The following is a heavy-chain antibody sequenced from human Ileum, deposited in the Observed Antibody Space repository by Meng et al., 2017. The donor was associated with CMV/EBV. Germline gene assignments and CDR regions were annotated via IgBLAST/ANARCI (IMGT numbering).Heavy chain of an antibody. CDR2: INLNSGVI. J-gene: IGHJ4*02. D-gene: IGHD7-27*01. CDR3: ARENWVYDY. V-gene: IGHV1-2*02. Sequence: QMQVVQSGTELKKPGASVKVSCKASGNIFTGYYMHWVRQAPGQGLEWVGCINLNSGVIDFAQKFQGRITLTRDTSITTAYMELTRLIYDDTAVYYCARENWVYDYWGQGTLVTVSS. CDR1: GNIFTGYY.